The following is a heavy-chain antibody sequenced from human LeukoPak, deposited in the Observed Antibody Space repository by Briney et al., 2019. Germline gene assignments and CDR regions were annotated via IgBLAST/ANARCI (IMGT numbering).Heavy chain of an antibody. V-gene: IGHV4-31*03. CDR3: ARAPYDSSGYYSKFDY. Sequence: PSQTLSLTCTVSGGSIGSGGYYWSWIRQHPGKGLEWIGYIYYSGSTYYNPSLKSRVTISVDTSKNQFSLKLSSVTAADTAVYYCARAPYDSSGYYSKFDYWGQGTLVTVSS. CDR2: IYYSGST. J-gene: IGHJ4*02. D-gene: IGHD3-22*01. CDR1: GGSIGSGGYY.